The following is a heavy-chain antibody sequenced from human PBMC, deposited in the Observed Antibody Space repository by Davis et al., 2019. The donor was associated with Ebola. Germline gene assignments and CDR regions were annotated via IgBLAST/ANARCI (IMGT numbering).Heavy chain of an antibody. CDR1: GGSIRSTNW. CDR2: IFHSGNT. CDR3: AREAPASGGDRDAFDI. J-gene: IGHJ3*02. D-gene: IGHD2-21*01. Sequence: MPSETLSLTCAVSGGSIRSTNWWSWVRQPPGKGLEWIGEIFHSGNTKYNPSLNNRLSISVDKSKNQFSLRLTTVTAADTAVYFCAREAPASGGDRDAFDIWGQGRMVTVSS. V-gene: IGHV4-4*02.